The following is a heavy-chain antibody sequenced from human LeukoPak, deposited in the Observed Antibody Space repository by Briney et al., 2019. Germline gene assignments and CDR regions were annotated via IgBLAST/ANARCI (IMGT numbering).Heavy chain of an antibody. CDR3: ASGYLDSSAYYYVRDVFDI. V-gene: IGHV1-24*01. D-gene: IGHD3-10*02. CDR1: GYTFTGYY. CDR2: FDPADNGT. Sequence: ASVKVSCKASGYTFTGYYMHWVRQAPGQGLEWMGGFDPADNGTIYAQKFQGRVTMTEDTSTDTAYMELSSLRSEDTAVYYCASGYLDSSAYYYVRDVFDIWGQGTMVTISS. J-gene: IGHJ3*02.